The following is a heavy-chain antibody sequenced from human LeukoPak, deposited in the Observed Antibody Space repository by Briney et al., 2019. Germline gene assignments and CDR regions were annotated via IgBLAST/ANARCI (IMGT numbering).Heavy chain of an antibody. Sequence: KASETLSLTCTVSGGSISSYYWSWIRQPPGKGLEWIGYIYYSGSTNYNPSLKSRVTISVDTSKNQFSLKPSSVTAADTAVYYCARVRRDGYNYYFDYWGQGTLVTVSS. V-gene: IGHV4-59*01. CDR1: GGSISSYY. CDR2: IYYSGST. J-gene: IGHJ4*02. D-gene: IGHD5-24*01. CDR3: ARVRRDGYNYYFDY.